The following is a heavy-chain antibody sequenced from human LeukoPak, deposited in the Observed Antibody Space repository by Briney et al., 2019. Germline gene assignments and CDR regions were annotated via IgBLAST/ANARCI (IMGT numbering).Heavy chain of an antibody. D-gene: IGHD3-22*01. V-gene: IGHV3-48*04. CDR2: ISSSSSTI. J-gene: IGHJ4*02. CDR3: AKVGPITMIVVVIVFDY. CDR1: GFTFSSYS. Sequence: QPGGSLRLSCAASGFTFSSYSMNWVRQAPGKGLEWVSYISSSSSTIYYADSVKGRFTISRDNAKNSLYLQMNSLRAEDTAVYYCAKVGPITMIVVVIVFDYWGQGTLVTVSS.